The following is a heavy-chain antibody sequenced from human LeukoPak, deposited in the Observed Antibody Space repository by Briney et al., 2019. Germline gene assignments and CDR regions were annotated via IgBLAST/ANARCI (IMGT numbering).Heavy chain of an antibody. CDR3: ARAKRNGFDI. V-gene: IGHV3-48*01. Sequence: GGSLRLSCAASGFTFSSYEMNWVRQAPGKGLEWVSYIRSSSSTIYYADSVKGRFTISRDNAKNSLYLQMNSLRAEDTAVYYCARAKRNGFDIWGQGTMVTVSS. CDR2: IRSSSSTI. CDR1: GFTFSSYE. J-gene: IGHJ3*02.